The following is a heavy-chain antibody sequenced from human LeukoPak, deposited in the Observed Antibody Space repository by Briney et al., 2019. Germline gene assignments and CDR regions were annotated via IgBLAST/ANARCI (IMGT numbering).Heavy chain of an antibody. J-gene: IGHJ4*02. V-gene: IGHV4-59*01. CDR1: GGSISTYY. CDR3: AALFWSGYPHYDY. D-gene: IGHD3-3*01. CDR2: MYYSGIT. Sequence: SETLSLTCTVSGGSISTYYWSLIRQPAGKGLEWIGYMYYSGITNYNPSLKSRVTISVDTSKNQFSLKLTSVTAADTAVYYCAALFWSGYPHYDYWGQGTLVTVSS.